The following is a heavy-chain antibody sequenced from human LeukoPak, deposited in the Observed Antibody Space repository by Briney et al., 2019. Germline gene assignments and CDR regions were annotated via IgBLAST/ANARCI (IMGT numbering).Heavy chain of an antibody. J-gene: IGHJ5*01. CDR2: INVGNGNT. CDR3: AGDRGAATGSWFDP. CDR1: GYTFISYA. D-gene: IGHD6-13*01. Sequence: GASVKVSCKASGYTFISYALHWVRQAPGQRLEWMGWINVGNGNTKYSQKFQGRVTITRDTSASTAYRELGSLRSENTVFYNVAGDRGAATGSWFDPKGQGTPVTVAS. V-gene: IGHV1-3*01.